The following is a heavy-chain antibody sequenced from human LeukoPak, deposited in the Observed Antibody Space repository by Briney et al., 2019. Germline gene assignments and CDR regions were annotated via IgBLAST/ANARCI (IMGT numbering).Heavy chain of an antibody. CDR3: HLLAINDAFDI. Sequence: GASVKVSCKASGYTFTSYYMHWVRQAPGQGLEWMGIINPSGGSTSYAQKFQGRVTMTRDTSTSTVYMELSSLRSEDTAVYYCHLLAINDAFDIWGQGTMVTVSS. V-gene: IGHV1-46*01. J-gene: IGHJ3*02. CDR2: INPSGGST. CDR1: GYTFTSYY.